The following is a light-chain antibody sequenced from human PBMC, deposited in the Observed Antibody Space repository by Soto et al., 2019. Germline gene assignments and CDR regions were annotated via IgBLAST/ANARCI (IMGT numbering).Light chain of an antibody. J-gene: IGKJ1*01. CDR3: QQYNNWPPT. CDR1: QSISSTY. Sequence: EIVLTQSPGTLSLSPGERATLSCRASQSISSTYLTWYHQKPGQAPRLLIYGASTRATGIPARFSGSGSGTEFTLTISSLQSEDFAVYYCQQYNNWPPTFGQGTKVDIK. CDR2: GAS. V-gene: IGKV3-15*01.